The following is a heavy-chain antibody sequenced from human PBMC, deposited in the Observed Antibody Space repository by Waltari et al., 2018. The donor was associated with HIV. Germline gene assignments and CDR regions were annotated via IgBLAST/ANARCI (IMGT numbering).Heavy chain of an antibody. J-gene: IGHJ5*02. CDR1: GFTFSSYA. D-gene: IGHD6-19*01. Sequence: QVQLVESGGGVVQPGRSLRPYCAASGFTFSSYAMHWFRQAPGKGLEWVAVISYDGSNKYYADSVKGRFTISRDNSKNTLYLQMNSLRAEDTAVYYCAREEQWLVFYWFDPWGQGTLVTVSS. CDR3: AREEQWLVFYWFDP. CDR2: ISYDGSNK. V-gene: IGHV3-30-3*01.